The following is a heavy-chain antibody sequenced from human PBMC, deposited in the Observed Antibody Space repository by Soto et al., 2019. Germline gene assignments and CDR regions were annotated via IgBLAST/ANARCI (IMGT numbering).Heavy chain of an antibody. D-gene: IGHD6-25*01. J-gene: IGHJ4*02. V-gene: IGHV4-39*01. Sequence: QLQLQESGPGLVKPSETLSLTCTVSRGSISSGTNYWAWIRQPPGKGLEWIANIYYSGSTFYNPSLKSRVTISLDTSKNQFSLKLRSVTAADTAVYYCAGHEAGWYFDSWGQGTLVTVSS. CDR3: AGHEAGWYFDS. CDR2: IYYSGST. CDR1: RGSISSGTNY.